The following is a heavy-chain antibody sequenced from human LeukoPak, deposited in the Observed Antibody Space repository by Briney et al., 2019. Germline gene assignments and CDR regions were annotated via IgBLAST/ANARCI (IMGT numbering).Heavy chain of an antibody. J-gene: IGHJ6*02. Sequence: GGCLRLSCAASGFTFSSYAMSWVRQAPGKGLEWGSAISGSGGSTYYADSVKGRFTISRDNSKNTLYLQMNSLRAEDTAVYYCARAAGDGRRITIYYYGMDVWGQGTTVTVSS. CDR3: ARAAGDGRRITIYYYGMDV. CDR1: GFTFSSYA. V-gene: IGHV3-23*01. CDR2: ISGSGGST. D-gene: IGHD3-10*01.